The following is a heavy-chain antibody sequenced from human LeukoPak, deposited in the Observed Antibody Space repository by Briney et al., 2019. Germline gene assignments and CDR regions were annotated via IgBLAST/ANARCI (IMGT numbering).Heavy chain of an antibody. Sequence: SVKVSCKASGGTFSSYAVSWVRQAPGQGLEWMGGIIPIFGTANYAQKFQGRVTITADEFTSTAYMELSSLRSEDTAVYYCARDKHPMLRSYYFDYWGQGTLVTVSS. J-gene: IGHJ4*02. CDR1: GGTFSSYA. V-gene: IGHV1-69*13. D-gene: IGHD2-15*01. CDR3: ARDKHPMLRSYYFDY. CDR2: IIPIFGTA.